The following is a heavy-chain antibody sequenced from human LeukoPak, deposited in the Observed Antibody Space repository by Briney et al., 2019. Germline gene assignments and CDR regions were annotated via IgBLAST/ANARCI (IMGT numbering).Heavy chain of an antibody. CDR2: ISYDGSNK. Sequence: GRSLRLSCAASGFTFSSYAMHWVRQAPGKGLEWVAVISYDGSNKYYADSVKGRLTISRDNSKNTLYLQMNSLRAEDTAVYYCARIGGTDCSSTSCLYGMDVWGQGTTVTVSS. D-gene: IGHD2-2*01. CDR1: GFTFSSYA. V-gene: IGHV3-30-3*01. CDR3: ARIGGTDCSSTSCLYGMDV. J-gene: IGHJ6*02.